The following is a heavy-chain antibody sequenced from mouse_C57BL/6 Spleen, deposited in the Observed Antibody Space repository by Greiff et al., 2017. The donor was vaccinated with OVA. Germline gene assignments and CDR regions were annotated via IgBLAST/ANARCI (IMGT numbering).Heavy chain of an antibody. CDR2: IYPGDGDT. J-gene: IGHJ2*01. V-gene: IGHV1-82*01. CDR3: ARSGGDY. CDR1: GYAFSSSW. D-gene: IGHD3-1*01. Sequence: QVQLQQSGPELVKPGASVTISCKASGYAFSSSWLNWVKQRPGKGLEWIGRIYPGDGDTTYYGKFKGKATLTADKSSSTAYMQLSSLTAEDSAVYFCARSGGDYWGQGTTLTVSS.